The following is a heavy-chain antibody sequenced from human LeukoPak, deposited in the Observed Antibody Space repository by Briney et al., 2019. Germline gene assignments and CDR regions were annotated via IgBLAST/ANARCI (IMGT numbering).Heavy chain of an antibody. V-gene: IGHV1-18*01. J-gene: IGHJ4*02. D-gene: IGHD2-15*01. CDR3: ARDHVVVVAATVDY. CDR1: GYTFTSYG. Sequence: ASVKVSCKASGYTFTSYGISWMRQAPGQGLEWMGWISAYNGNTNYAQKLQGRVTMTTDTSTSTAYMELRSLRSDDTAVYYCARDHVVVVAATVDYWGQGTLVTVSS. CDR2: ISAYNGNT.